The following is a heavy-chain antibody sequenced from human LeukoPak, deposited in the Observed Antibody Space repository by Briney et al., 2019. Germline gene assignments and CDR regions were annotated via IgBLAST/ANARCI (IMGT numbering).Heavy chain of an antibody. J-gene: IGHJ6*03. CDR2: ISGSGSNT. V-gene: IGHV3-23*01. CDR1: GFTFTNYA. D-gene: IGHD6-19*01. CDR3: ARVRVRGWFSQPGDYMDV. Sequence: PGGSLRLSCAASGFTFTNYAMSWVRQAPGKGLEWVSVISGSGSNTYYADSVKGRFTISRDNSKNTLYLQMNSLRAEDTAVYYCARVRVRGWFSQPGDYMDVWGKGTTVTISS.